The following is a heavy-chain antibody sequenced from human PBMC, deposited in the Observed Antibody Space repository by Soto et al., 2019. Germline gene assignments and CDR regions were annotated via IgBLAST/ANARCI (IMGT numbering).Heavy chain of an antibody. CDR1: GYTFTGYY. CDR2: INPNSGGT. J-gene: IGHJ3*02. Sequence: ASVKVSCKASGYTFTGYYMHWVRQAPGQGLEWMGWINPNSGGTNYAQKFQGWVTMTRDTSISTAYMELSRLRSDDTAVYYCARVRIQIPSDDAFDIWGQGTMVTVSS. V-gene: IGHV1-2*04. CDR3: ARVRIQIPSDDAFDI. D-gene: IGHD5-18*01.